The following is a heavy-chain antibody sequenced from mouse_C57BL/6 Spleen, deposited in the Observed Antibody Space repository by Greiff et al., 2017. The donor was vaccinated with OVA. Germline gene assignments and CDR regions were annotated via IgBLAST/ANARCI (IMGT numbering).Heavy chain of an antibody. CDR1: GYTFTDYN. D-gene: IGHD2-1*01. CDR2: INPNNGGT. CDR3: ASLGCNSCDY. V-gene: IGHV1-22*01. Sequence: EVQLQQSGPELVKPGASVKMSCKASGYTFTDYNMHWVKQSHGKSLEWIGYINPNNGGTSYNQKFKGKATLTVNKSSSAAYMELRSLTSEDSAVYYCASLGCNSCDYWGQGTTLTVSS. J-gene: IGHJ2*01.